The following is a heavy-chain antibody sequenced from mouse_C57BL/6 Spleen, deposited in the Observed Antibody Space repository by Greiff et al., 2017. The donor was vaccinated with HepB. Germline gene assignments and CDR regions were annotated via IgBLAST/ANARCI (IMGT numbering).Heavy chain of an antibody. V-gene: IGHV5-17*01. CDR2: ISSGSSTI. D-gene: IGHD2-4*01. J-gene: IGHJ4*01. Sequence: EVQRVESGGGLVKPGGSLKLSCAASGFTFSDYGMHWVRQAPEKGLEWVAYISSGSSTIYYADTVKGRFTISRDNAKNTLFLQMTSLRSEDTAMYYCARGGDYDGDYAMDYWGQGTSVTVSS. CDR1: GFTFSDYG. CDR3: ARGGDYDGDYAMDY.